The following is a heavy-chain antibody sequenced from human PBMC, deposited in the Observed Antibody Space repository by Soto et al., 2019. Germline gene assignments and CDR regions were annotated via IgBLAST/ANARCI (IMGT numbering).Heavy chain of an antibody. CDR2: IIPIVGTA. D-gene: IGHD3-10*01. V-gene: IGHV1-69*01. Sequence: QVQLVQSGAEVKKPGSSVKVSCKASGGTFSSDAISWVRQAPGQGLEWMGGIIPIVGTANYAQKFQGRVTITADESTSTAYMELSSLRSEDTAVYYCATEGVLLWFGALKNAFDIWGQGTMVTVSS. CDR1: GGTFSSDA. J-gene: IGHJ3*02. CDR3: ATEGVLLWFGALKNAFDI.